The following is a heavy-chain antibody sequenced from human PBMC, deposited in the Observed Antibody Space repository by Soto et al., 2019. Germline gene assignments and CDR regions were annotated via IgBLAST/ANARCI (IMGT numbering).Heavy chain of an antibody. J-gene: IGHJ4*02. CDR1: GFTFSSYG. CDR2: ISYDGSNK. V-gene: IGHV3-30*18. Sequence: PGGSLRLSCAASGFTFSSYGMHWVRQAPGKGLEWVAVISYDGSNKYYADSVKGRFTISRDNSKNTLYLQMNSLRAEDTAVYYCAKDLGRDGYNLYYFDYWGQGTLVTVSS. D-gene: IGHD5-12*01. CDR3: AKDLGRDGYNLYYFDY.